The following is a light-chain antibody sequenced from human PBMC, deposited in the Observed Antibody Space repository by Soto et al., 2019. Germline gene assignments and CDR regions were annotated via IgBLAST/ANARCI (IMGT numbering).Light chain of an antibody. CDR2: GAS. CDR3: QQYGSSPRK. CDR1: QSVSSSY. Sequence: EIVVTQSPGTLSLSPGERATLSCRASQSVSSSYLAWYQQKPGQAPRLLIYGASSRATGITDRFSGSGSGTDFTLTISRLEPEDFAVYYCQQYGSSPRKFGQGTKVEIK. V-gene: IGKV3-20*01. J-gene: IGKJ1*01.